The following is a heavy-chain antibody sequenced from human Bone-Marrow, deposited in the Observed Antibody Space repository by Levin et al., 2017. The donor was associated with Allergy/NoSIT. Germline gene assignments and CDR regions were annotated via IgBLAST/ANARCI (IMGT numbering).Heavy chain of an antibody. D-gene: IGHD6-19*01. CDR2: IYHSGST. Sequence: SETLSLTCTVSGGSISSYYWNWIRQPPGKGLEWIGYIYHSGSTYYKPSLQSRVTISVDTSKNQFSLKLNSVTAADTVVYYYARKDSSGWTGAFDIWGQGTMVTVSS. CDR1: GGSISSYY. J-gene: IGHJ3*02. CDR3: ARKDSSGWTGAFDI. V-gene: IGHV4-59*01.